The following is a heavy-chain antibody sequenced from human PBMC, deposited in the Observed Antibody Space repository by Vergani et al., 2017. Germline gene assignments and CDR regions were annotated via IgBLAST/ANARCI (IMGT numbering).Heavy chain of an antibody. CDR1: GGSISSYY. V-gene: IGHV4-59*01. CDR2: IYYSGST. Sequence: QVQLQESGPGLVKPSETLSLTCTVSGGSISSYYWSWIRQPPGKGLEWIGYIYYSGSTNYNPSLKSRVTISVDTSKNQFSLKLSSVTAADTAVYYCARVFNSGSYFDYWGQGTLVTVSS. CDR3: ARVFNSGSYFDY. D-gene: IGHD1-26*01. J-gene: IGHJ4*02.